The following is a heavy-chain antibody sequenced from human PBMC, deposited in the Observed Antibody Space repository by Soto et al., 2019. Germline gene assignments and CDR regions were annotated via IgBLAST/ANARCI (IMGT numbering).Heavy chain of an antibody. D-gene: IGHD6-19*01. V-gene: IGHV3-53*01. Sequence: GGSLRLSCAASGFTVSSNDMSWVRQAPGKGLEWVSVIYSGGTTYYADSVKGRFTISRDNSKSTLYLQMNSLRAEDTAMYYCTRDSEAGTKGRWFDPWGQGTLGTVSS. CDR1: GFTVSSND. CDR3: TRDSEAGTKGRWFDP. CDR2: IYSGGTT. J-gene: IGHJ5*02.